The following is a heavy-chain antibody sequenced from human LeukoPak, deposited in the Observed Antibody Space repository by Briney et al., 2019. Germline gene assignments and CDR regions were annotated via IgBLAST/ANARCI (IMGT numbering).Heavy chain of an antibody. V-gene: IGHV3-73*01. CDR3: SRDSGTYNWFDP. J-gene: IGHJ5*02. CDR1: GFTFSDSA. Sequence: GGSLKLSCVASGFTFSDSAIHWVRQSSGKGLEWIGHMDKETNLYATALAASVKGRFTVSRDDSKNTAYLHMNSLKTEDTALYYCSRDSGTYNWFDPWGQGTLVTVSS. D-gene: IGHD1-26*01. CDR2: MDKETNLYAT.